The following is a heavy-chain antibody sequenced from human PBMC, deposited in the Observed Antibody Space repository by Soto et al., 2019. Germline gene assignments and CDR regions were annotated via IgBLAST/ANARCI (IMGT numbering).Heavy chain of an antibody. V-gene: IGHV2-5*02. J-gene: IGHJ4*02. CDR3: AYRLAATGLFDY. D-gene: IGHD6-13*01. CDR2: IYWDDEK. Sequence: QITLKESGPTLVKPTQTLTLTCTFSGFSLSTSGVGVGWIRQPPGKALEWLALIYWDDEKRYSPSLKSRLTITKDTSKNQVVLTMTNMDPVDTATYYCAYRLAATGLFDYWGQGTLVTVSS. CDR1: GFSLSTSGVG.